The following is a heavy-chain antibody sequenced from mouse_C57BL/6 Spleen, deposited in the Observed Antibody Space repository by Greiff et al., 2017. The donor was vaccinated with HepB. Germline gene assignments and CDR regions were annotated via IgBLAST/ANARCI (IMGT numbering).Heavy chain of an antibody. CDR3: ARHEEESHYYGSSPYYFDY. D-gene: IGHD1-1*01. CDR2: FYPGSGSI. J-gene: IGHJ2*01. CDR1: GYTFTEYT. V-gene: IGHV1-62-2*01. Sequence: QVHVKQSGAELVKPGASVKLSCKASGYTFTEYTIHWVKQRSGQGLEWIGWFYPGSGSIKYNEKFKDKATLTADKSSSTVYMELSRLTSEDSAVYFCARHEEESHYYGSSPYYFDYWGQGTTLTVSS.